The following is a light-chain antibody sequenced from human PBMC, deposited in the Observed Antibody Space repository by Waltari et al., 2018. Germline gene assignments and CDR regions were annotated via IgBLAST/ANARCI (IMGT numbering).Light chain of an antibody. J-gene: IGKJ2*01. CDR3: QQYKDYPYT. CDR1: DNIGNW. V-gene: IGKV1-5*03. Sequence: DIRMTQSPSTLSASVGDRVTITCRASDNIGNWLAWYQHRAGKAPNLLISRATVLESGVPSRFSGSGSGTDFTLSITSLQPDDFASFYCQQYKDYPYTFGQGTKLEI. CDR2: RAT.